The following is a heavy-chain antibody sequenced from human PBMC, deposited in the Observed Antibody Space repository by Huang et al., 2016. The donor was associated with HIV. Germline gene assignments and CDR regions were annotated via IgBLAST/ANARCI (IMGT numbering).Heavy chain of an antibody. D-gene: IGHD6-13*01. Sequence: EVQLVESGGGLVKPGGSLRLFCAASGFSLDSYNMYWVRQAPVKGRQWVAAISRSSSFIDYADSVKGRFSISRDNAKNSLYLKMNNMRGKDTAVYYCARDRGQQLSPFDAWGQGTLVTVSS. J-gene: IGHJ4*02. CDR1: GFSLDSYN. CDR3: ARDRGQQLSPFDA. V-gene: IGHV3-21*01. CDR2: ISRSSSFI.